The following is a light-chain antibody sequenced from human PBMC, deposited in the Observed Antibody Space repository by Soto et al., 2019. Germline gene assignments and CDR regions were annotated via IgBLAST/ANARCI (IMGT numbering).Light chain of an antibody. CDR2: EVN. V-gene: IGLV2-14*01. CDR1: SSDIGAYDY. Sequence: QSALTQPASLSGSPGQSITISCTGTSSDIGAYDYVSWFQQHPGKAPKLMISEVNNRPSGVSNRFSGSKSGNTAYLTISGLQVEDEAVYVCFSFTTTSTHVFGTGTKVTVL. J-gene: IGLJ1*01. CDR3: FSFTTTSTHV.